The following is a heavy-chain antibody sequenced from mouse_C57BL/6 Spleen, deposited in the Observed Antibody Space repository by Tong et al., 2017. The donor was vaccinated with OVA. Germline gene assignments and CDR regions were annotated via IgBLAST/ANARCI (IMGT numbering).Heavy chain of an antibody. CDR1: GFNIKNTY. CDR2: IDPANGNT. V-gene: IGHV14-3*01. D-gene: IGHD1-1*01. CDR3: TRLDYYGSSYWYFDV. J-gene: IGHJ1*03. Sequence: EVQLQESVAELVRPGASVKLSCTASGFNIKNTYMHWVKQRPEQGLEWIGRIDPANGNTKYAPKFQGKATITADTSSNTAYLQLSSLTSEDTAVYYCTRLDYYGSSYWYFDVWGTGTTVTVSS.